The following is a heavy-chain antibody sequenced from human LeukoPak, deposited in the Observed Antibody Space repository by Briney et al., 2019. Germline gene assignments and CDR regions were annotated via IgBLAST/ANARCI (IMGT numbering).Heavy chain of an antibody. CDR2: IISSGSTI. V-gene: IGHV3-48*03. Sequence: GGSLRLSCAVSGFTFSSYEMNWVRQAPGKGLEWVSYIISSGSTIYSADSVKGRFTISRDNAKNSLYLQMNSLRAEDTAGYYCARYSSGWRYFDYWGQGTLVTVSS. J-gene: IGHJ4*02. CDR1: GFTFSSYE. CDR3: ARYSSGWRYFDY. D-gene: IGHD6-19*01.